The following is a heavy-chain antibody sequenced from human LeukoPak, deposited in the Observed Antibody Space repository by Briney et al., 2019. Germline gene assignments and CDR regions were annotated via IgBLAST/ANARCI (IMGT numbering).Heavy chain of an antibody. CDR3: ATDLRDGYNLWY. V-gene: IGHV1-24*01. D-gene: IGHD5-24*01. CDR2: FDPEDGET. Sequence: ASVKVSCKVSGYTLTELSMHWVRQAPGKGLEWMGGFDPEDGETIYAQRFQGRVTMTEDTSTDTAYMELSCLRSEDTAVYYCATDLRDGYNLWYWGQGTLVTVSS. CDR1: GYTLTELS. J-gene: IGHJ4*02.